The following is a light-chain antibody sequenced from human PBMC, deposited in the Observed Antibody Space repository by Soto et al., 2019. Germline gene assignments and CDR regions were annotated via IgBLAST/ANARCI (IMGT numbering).Light chain of an antibody. V-gene: IGKV3-15*01. J-gene: IGKJ2*01. CDR1: QSVSSN. CDR2: GAS. Sequence: EIVMTQSPATLSVSPGERATLSCRASQSVSSNLAWYQQKPGQAPRLLIYGASTRATGIPARFSGSGSGTEFTLTIGSLQSEDFAVYYCQQYNNWPREYTFGQGTKLEIK. CDR3: QQYNNWPREYT.